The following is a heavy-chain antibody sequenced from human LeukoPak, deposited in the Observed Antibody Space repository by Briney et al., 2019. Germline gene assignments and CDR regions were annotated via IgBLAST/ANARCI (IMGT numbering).Heavy chain of an antibody. J-gene: IGHJ6*02. V-gene: IGHV5-51*01. CDR2: IYPGDSDT. D-gene: IGHD3-3*01. CDR1: GYRFTSYW. Sequence: GESLKISCKGSGYRFTSYWIGWVRQMPGKGLEWMGIIYPGDSDTRYSPSFQGQVTISADKSISTAYLQWSSLKASDTAMYYCASGDRTISYGMDVWGQGTTVTVSS. CDR3: ASGDRTISYGMDV.